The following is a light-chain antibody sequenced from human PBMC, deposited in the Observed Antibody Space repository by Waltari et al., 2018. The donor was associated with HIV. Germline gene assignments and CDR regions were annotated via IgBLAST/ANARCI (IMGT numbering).Light chain of an antibody. CDR2: DVN. CDR1: SSIVGGFNY. V-gene: IGLV2-11*01. Sequence: QSALTQPRSVSGSPGQSVTMSCSGRSSIVGGFNYFSWYQQHPGKAPKLMIYDVNKRPSGVPDRFSGSKSGNTASLTISGLQAEDEADYYCCSYAGSYSYVVLGGGTKLTVL. J-gene: IGLJ2*01. CDR3: CSYAGSYSYVV.